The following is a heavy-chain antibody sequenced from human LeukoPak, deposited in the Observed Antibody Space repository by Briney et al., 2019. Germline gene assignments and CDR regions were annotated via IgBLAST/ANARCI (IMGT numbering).Heavy chain of an antibody. CDR3: AEGQWPIDY. V-gene: IGHV3-30*02. J-gene: IGHJ4*02. CDR2: IRYDGSNK. CDR1: GFTFSSYG. D-gene: IGHD6-19*01. Sequence: GGSLRLSCAASGFTFSSYGMHWVRQAPGKGLEWVSFIRYDGSNKYYADSVRGRFTISRDNSKNTLYLQMKSLRAEDTAVYYCAEGQWPIDYWGQGTLVTVSS.